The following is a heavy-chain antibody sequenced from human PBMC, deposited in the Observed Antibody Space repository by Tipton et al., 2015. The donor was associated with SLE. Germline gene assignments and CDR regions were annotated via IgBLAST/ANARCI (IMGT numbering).Heavy chain of an antibody. V-gene: IGHV4-39*07. CDR3: AREGEYSSSFDY. Sequence: LRLSCTVSGGSISSSSYYWSWIRQPPGKGLEWIGEISHSGSTNYNPSLKSRVTISVEMSKNQFSLKRSSVTAADTAVYYCAREGEYSSSFDYWGQGTLVTVSS. J-gene: IGHJ4*02. D-gene: IGHD6-6*01. CDR1: GGSISSSSYY. CDR2: ISHSGST.